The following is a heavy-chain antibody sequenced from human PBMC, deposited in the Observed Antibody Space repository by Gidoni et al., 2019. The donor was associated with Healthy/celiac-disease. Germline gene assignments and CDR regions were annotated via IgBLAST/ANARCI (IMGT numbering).Heavy chain of an antibody. D-gene: IGHD5-18*01. CDR2: INHSGST. V-gene: IGHV4-34*01. J-gene: IGHJ5*02. CDR3: ARVHSYGYSWFDP. Sequence: QVQPQQWGAGLLKPSETLSLTCAVHGGSFSGYYWSWIRQPPGKGLEWIGEINHSGSTNYNPSLKSRVTISVDTSKNQFSLKLSSVTAADTAVYYCARVHSYGYSWFDPWGQGTLVTVSS. CDR1: GGSFSGYY.